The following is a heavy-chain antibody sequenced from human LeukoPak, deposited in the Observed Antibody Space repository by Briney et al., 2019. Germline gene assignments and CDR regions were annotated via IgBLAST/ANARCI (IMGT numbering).Heavy chain of an antibody. Sequence: RASVKVSCKASGYTFISYGISWVRQAPGQGLEWMGGISADNGNTNYAQKFQGRATMTTDTSTSTAYMELRSLRSDDTAVYYCARERYSYAKQYYYMDVWGKGTTVTISS. J-gene: IGHJ6*03. D-gene: IGHD5-18*01. CDR1: GYTFISYG. CDR3: ARERYSYAKQYYYMDV. V-gene: IGHV1-18*01. CDR2: ISADNGNT.